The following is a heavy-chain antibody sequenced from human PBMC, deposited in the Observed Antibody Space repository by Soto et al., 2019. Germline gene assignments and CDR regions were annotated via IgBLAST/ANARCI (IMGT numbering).Heavy chain of an antibody. CDR1: GFTFSSYG. J-gene: IGHJ4*02. V-gene: IGHV3-33*01. CDR2: IWYDGSNK. D-gene: IGHD1-20*01. Sequence: GGSLRLSCAASGFTFSSYGMHWVRQAPGKGLEWVTVIWYDGSNKYYADSVKGRFTISRDNSKNTLYLQMNSLRAEDTAVYYCGRGRYELDYWGQGTLVTVSS. CDR3: GRGRYELDY.